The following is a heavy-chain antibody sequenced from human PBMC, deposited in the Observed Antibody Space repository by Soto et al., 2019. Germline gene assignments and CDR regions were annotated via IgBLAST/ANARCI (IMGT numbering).Heavy chain of an antibody. Sequence: ASVKVSCKASGYTFTSYYMHWVRQAPGQGLEWMGIINPSGGSTSYAQKFQGWVTMTRDTSISTAYMELSRLRSDDTAVYYCARGIVPATLEANYYYYGMDVWGQGTTVTVSS. CDR2: INPSGGST. D-gene: IGHD2-2*01. CDR3: ARGIVPATLEANYYYYGMDV. CDR1: GYTFTSYY. J-gene: IGHJ6*02. V-gene: IGHV1-46*01.